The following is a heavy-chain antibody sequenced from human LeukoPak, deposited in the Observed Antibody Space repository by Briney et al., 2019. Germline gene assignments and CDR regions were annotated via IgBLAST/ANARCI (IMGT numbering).Heavy chain of an antibody. D-gene: IGHD3-22*01. V-gene: IGHV4-39*01. CDR3: ARGPYSYDSSGAFDI. J-gene: IGHJ3*02. CDR2: IYYSGST. Sequence: SETLSLTCTVSGGSISSNGYFWGWVRQPPGKGLEWIGSIYYSGSTYYNPSLKSRATISVDMSKNQFSLKLSSVTAADTAVYFCARGPYSYDSSGAFDIWGQGTMVTVSS. CDR1: GGSISSNGYF.